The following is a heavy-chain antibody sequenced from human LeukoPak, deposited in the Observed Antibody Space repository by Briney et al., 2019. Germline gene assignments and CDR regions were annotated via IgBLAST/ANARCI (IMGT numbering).Heavy chain of an antibody. CDR1: GGSISSYY. V-gene: IGHV4-59*08. J-gene: IGHJ5*02. CDR2: IYYSGST. D-gene: IGHD4-17*01. CDR3: ARVLYYGDYVWFDP. Sequence: SETLSLTCTVSGGSISSYYWSWIRQPPGKGLEWIGYIYYSGSTNYNPSLKSRVTISVDTSKNQFSLKLSSVTAADTAVYYCARVLYYGDYVWFDPWGQGTLVTVSS.